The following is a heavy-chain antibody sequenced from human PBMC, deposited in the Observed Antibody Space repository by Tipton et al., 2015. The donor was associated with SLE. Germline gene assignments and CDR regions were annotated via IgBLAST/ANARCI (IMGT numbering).Heavy chain of an antibody. V-gene: IGHV4-34*01. J-gene: IGHJ4*02. CDR1: GGSFSGYY. D-gene: IGHD3-16*01. CDR2: INHSGST. Sequence: TLSLTCAVYGGSFSGYYWSWIRQPPGKGLGWIGEINHSGSTNYNPSLKSRVTISVDTSKNQFSLKLSSVTAADTAVYYCAREMRDDYVWGSPFDYWGQGTLVTVSS. CDR3: AREMRDDYVWGSPFDY.